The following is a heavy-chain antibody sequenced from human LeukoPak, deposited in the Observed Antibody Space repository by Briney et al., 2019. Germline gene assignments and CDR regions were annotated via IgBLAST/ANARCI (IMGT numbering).Heavy chain of an antibody. V-gene: IGHV1-18*01. J-gene: IGHJ6*03. CDR2: ISAYNGNT. Sequence: ASVKVSCKASGYTFTSYGISWVRQAPGQGLEWMGWISAYNGNTNYAQKLQGRVTMTTDTSTSTAYMELRSLRSDDTAVYYCAREPPFNILEWLLSGYYYYYMDVWGKGTTVIVSS. CDR3: AREPPFNILEWLLSGYYYYYMDV. CDR1: GYTFTSYG. D-gene: IGHD3-3*01.